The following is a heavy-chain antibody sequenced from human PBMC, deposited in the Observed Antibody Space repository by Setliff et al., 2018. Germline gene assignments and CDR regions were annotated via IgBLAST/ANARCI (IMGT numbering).Heavy chain of an antibody. Sequence: PSETLSLTCAVSGYSISSGYFWGWIRQPPGKGLEWIGSIYHSGKTYYNPSLKSRVTLSVDTSKNQFSLKLSSVTAADTAVYYCARGVYCSSTSCSPGLNWFDPWGQGTLVTVSS. CDR1: GYSISSGYF. CDR2: IYHSGKT. CDR3: ARGVYCSSTSCSPGLNWFDP. J-gene: IGHJ5*02. V-gene: IGHV4-38-2*01. D-gene: IGHD2-2*01.